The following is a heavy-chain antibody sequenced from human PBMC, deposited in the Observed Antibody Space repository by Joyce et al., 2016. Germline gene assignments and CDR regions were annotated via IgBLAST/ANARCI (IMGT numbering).Heavy chain of an antibody. J-gene: IGHJ4*02. CDR1: GGSISSSSYY. D-gene: IGHD3-22*01. Sequence: QVQLQESGPGLVKPSETLSLTCTVSGGSISSSSYYWGWSRQPPGKGLEWIGSIYYSGSTYYNPSLKSRVTIAVDTSNNHFSLKLNSVTAADTAVYYCARDTYYYGSSGFDYWGQGTLVTVSS. CDR2: IYYSGST. CDR3: ARDTYYYGSSGFDY. V-gene: IGHV4-39*07.